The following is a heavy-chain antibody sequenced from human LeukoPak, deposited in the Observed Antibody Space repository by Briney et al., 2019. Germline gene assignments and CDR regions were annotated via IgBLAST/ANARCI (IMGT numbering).Heavy chain of an antibody. V-gene: IGHV4-59*08. CDR3: ARHARTYEQQLVLQS. Sequence: SETLSLTCTVSGGPISSYYWSWIRQPPGKGLEWIGYIYYSGSTNYNPSLKSRVTISVDTSKNQFSLKLSSVTAADTAVYYCARHARTYEQQLVLQSWGQGTLVTVSS. D-gene: IGHD6-13*01. CDR1: GGPISSYY. J-gene: IGHJ4*02. CDR2: IYYSGST.